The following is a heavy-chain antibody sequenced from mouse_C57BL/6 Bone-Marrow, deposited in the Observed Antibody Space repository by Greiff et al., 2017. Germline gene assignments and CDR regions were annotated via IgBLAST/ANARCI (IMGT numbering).Heavy chain of an antibody. CDR2: IHPNSGST. V-gene: IGHV1-64*01. Sequence: QVQLQQPGAELVKPGASVKLSCKASGYTFTSYWMHWVKQRPGQGLEWIGMIHPNSGSTNYNEKFKRKATMTVDKSSSTAYMQLSSLTSEDSAVYYCARAYDYDAMDYWGQGTSVTVSS. CDR3: ARAYDYDAMDY. CDR1: GYTFTSYW. J-gene: IGHJ4*01. D-gene: IGHD6-5*01.